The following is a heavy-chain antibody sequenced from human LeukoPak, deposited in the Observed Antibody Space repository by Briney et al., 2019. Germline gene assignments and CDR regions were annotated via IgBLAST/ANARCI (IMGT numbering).Heavy chain of an antibody. J-gene: IGHJ6*02. Sequence: PSETLSLTSTVSGGSISSYYWNWIRQPPGKGLEWIGHIYYSGSTNYNPSLKSRVTISVDTSKNQFSLKLSSVTAADTAVYYCARGNYKFGMDVWGQGTTVTVSS. V-gene: IGHV4-59*01. CDR2: IYYSGST. CDR1: GGSISSYY. CDR3: ARGNYKFGMDV.